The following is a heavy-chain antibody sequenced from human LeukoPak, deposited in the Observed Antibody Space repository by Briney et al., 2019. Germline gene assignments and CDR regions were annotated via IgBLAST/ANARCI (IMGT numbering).Heavy chain of an antibody. Sequence: GGSLRLSYTASGFTFGDYAMSWFRQAPGKGLEWVGFIRSKAYGGTTEYAASVKGRFTISRDDSKSIAYLQMNSLKTEDTAVYYCTRDLFYDFWSGYFDYWGQGTLVTVSS. CDR2: IRSKAYGGTT. D-gene: IGHD3-3*01. CDR3: TRDLFYDFWSGYFDY. J-gene: IGHJ4*02. V-gene: IGHV3-49*03. CDR1: GFTFGDYA.